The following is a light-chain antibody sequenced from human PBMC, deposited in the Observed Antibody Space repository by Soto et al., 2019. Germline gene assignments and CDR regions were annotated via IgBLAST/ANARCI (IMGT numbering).Light chain of an antibody. Sequence: QSVLTQPASVSGSPGQSITISCTGTSSDVGGYDFVSWYQQHAGRAPKLLIYEVSRRPSGVSNRFSGSKSGNTASLTISGLQAEDEADYYCCSRTTSSTYVFGPGTKVTVL. J-gene: IGLJ1*01. CDR3: CSRTTSSTYV. CDR2: EVS. CDR1: SSDVGGYDF. V-gene: IGLV2-14*01.